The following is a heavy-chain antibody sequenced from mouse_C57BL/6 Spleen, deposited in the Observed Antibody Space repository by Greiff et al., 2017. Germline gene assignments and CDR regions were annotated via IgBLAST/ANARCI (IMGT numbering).Heavy chain of an antibody. Sequence: VQLQQPGAELVRPGSSLKLSCKVSGSTFTSYWMDWLKQRPGQGLEWIGNIYPSDSETHYNQKFKAKAQLTVDKSSSTAYMQLSSLTSEDSAVYYCARDYGNYGFDYWGQGTTLTVSS. CDR3: ARDYGNYGFDY. V-gene: IGHV1-61*01. CDR1: GSTFTSYW. J-gene: IGHJ2*01. D-gene: IGHD2-1*01. CDR2: IYPSDSET.